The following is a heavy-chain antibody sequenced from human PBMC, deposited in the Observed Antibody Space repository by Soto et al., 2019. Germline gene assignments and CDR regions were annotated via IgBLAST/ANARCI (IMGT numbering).Heavy chain of an antibody. J-gene: IGHJ4*02. Sequence: PGGSLRLSCAASGFTFSSYAMSWVRQAPGKGLEWVSAISGSGGSTYYADSVKGRFTISRDNSKNSLYLQMNSLRAEDTAVYYCAKYKRESSRFLEGFRFDYWGQGTLVTVSS. CDR3: AKYKRESSRFLEGFRFDY. CDR1: GFTFSSYA. D-gene: IGHD3-3*01. V-gene: IGHV3-23*01. CDR2: ISGSGGST.